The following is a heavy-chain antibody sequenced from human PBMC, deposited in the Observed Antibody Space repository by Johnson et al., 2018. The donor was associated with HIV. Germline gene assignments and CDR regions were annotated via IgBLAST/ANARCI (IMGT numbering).Heavy chain of an antibody. Sequence: VQLVESGGGLVQAGGSLRLSCAASGFTFNSYVMSWVRQAPGKGLEWVSSITGSGGTYYADSVKGRFTISRDNAKNSLYLQMNSLRAEDTAVYYCARESYLVYAFDIWGQGTMVTVSS. V-gene: IGHV3-23*04. J-gene: IGHJ3*02. CDR3: ARESYLVYAFDI. CDR1: GFTFNSYV. D-gene: IGHD1-26*01. CDR2: ITGSGGT.